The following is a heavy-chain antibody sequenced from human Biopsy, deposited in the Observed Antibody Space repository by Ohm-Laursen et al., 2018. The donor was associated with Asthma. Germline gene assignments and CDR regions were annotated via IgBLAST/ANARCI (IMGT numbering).Heavy chain of an antibody. Sequence: RSLRLSCAASRFTYEMHWVRQAPGKGLEWVAVISYDGSSIYYADSVKGRFTISRDNSKNTLSLQMNSLTAEDTAVYYCAREGVAGTHIEDWGQGTLDTVSS. CDR3: AREGVAGTHIED. CDR1: RFTYE. D-gene: IGHD6-19*01. CDR2: ISYDGSSI. J-gene: IGHJ4*02. V-gene: IGHV3-30*19.